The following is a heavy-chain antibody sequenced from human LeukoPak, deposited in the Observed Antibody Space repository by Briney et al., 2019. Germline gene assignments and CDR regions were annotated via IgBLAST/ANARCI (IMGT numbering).Heavy chain of an antibody. V-gene: IGHV4-39*07. CDR3: ARDFEGATDY. D-gene: IGHD1-26*01. Sequence: PSETLSLTCTVSGGSISSGGYYWVWIRQPPGKGLEWIGSIYYSGSTYYNPSLKSRVTISIDTSKNQFSLKLRSVTAADTAVYYCARDFEGATDYWGQGTLVTVSS. J-gene: IGHJ4*02. CDR2: IYYSGST. CDR1: GGSISSGGYY.